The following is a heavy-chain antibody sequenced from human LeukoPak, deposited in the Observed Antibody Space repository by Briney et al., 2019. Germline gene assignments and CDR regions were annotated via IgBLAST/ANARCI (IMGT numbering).Heavy chain of an antibody. Sequence: GGSLRLSCAASGFTFSGYAMSWVRQAPGKGLEWVSAISGSGGSTYYADSVKGRFTISRDNSKNTLYLQMNSLRAEDTAVYYCAKDRGGWGTGFDYWGQGTLVTVSS. CDR1: GFTFSGYA. CDR2: ISGSGGST. D-gene: IGHD1-14*01. V-gene: IGHV3-23*01. J-gene: IGHJ4*02. CDR3: AKDRGGWGTGFDY.